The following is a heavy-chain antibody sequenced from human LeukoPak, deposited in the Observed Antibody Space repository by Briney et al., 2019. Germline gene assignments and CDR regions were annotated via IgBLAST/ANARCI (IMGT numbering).Heavy chain of an antibody. V-gene: IGHV4-31*03. CDR2: IYYSGST. J-gene: IGHJ3*02. D-gene: IGHD5-12*01. Sequence: PSETLSLTCTVSGGSISSGGYYWGWIRQHPGKGLEWIGYIYYSGSTYYNPSLKSRVTISVDTSKNQFSLKLSSVTAADTAVYYCAGWATDAFDIWGQGTMVTVSS. CDR1: GGSISSGGYY. CDR3: AGWATDAFDI.